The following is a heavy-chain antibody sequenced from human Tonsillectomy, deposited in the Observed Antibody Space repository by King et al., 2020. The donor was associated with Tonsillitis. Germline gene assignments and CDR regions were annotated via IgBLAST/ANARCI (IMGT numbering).Heavy chain of an antibody. CDR1: EFTFGRYA. V-gene: IGHV3-49*03. Sequence: QLVQSGGGLVQPGRSLRLSCTASEFTFGRYALSWFRQAPGKGLGWIGFIRGTDYGGTTEYAASVNGRFTISRDDSKSIAYLQMKRLKTEDTAIYYCSRDAREWWHPFDLWGQGTLVTVSS. CDR3: SRDAREWWHPFDL. CDR2: IRGTDYGGTT. J-gene: IGHJ4*02. D-gene: IGHD2-15*01.